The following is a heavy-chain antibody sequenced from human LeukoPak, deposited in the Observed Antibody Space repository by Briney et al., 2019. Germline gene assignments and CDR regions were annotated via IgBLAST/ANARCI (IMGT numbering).Heavy chain of an antibody. Sequence: GGSLRLSCAASEFSVGSNYMTWVRQAPGKGLEWVSLIYSGGSTYYADSVKGRFTISRDNSKNTLYLQMNSLRAEDTAVYYCARDRVREPFDYWGQGTLVTVSS. CDR2: IYSGGST. V-gene: IGHV3-66*01. D-gene: IGHD3-10*01. J-gene: IGHJ4*02. CDR3: ARDRVREPFDY. CDR1: EFSVGSNY.